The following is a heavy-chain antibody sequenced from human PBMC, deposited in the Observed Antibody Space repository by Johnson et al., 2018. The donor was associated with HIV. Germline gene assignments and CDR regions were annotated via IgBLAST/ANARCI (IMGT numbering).Heavy chain of an antibody. D-gene: IGHD6-6*01. Sequence: QVQLVESGGGVVQPGGSLRLSCAASGFTFSSYAMSWVRQAPGKGLEWVSALSYDASNNYYADSVKGRFTISRDNSKNTVYLQMDSLRGEDTAVYYCAKEKAARRWGGDAFDIWGQGTMVTVSS. CDR1: GFTFSSYA. V-gene: IGHV3-30*04. CDR2: LSYDASNN. J-gene: IGHJ3*02. CDR3: AKEKAARRWGGDAFDI.